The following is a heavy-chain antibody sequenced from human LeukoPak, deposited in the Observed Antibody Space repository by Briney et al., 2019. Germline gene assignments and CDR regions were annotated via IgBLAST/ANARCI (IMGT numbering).Heavy chain of an antibody. V-gene: IGHV1-3*01. J-gene: IGHJ4*02. Sequence: ASVTVSCTASGYTFTNYAIHWVRRAPGQRLEWMGWINAGNGNTKYSQKFQGRVSITRDTSASTAYMELSSLRSEDTAVYYCASGGKWWSFDYWGQGALVTVSS. D-gene: IGHD2-15*01. CDR1: GYTFTNYA. CDR2: INAGNGNT. CDR3: ASGGKWWSFDY.